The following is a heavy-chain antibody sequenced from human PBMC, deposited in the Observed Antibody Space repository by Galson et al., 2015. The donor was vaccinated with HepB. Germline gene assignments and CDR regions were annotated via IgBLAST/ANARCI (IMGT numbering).Heavy chain of an antibody. Sequence: PALVKPTQTLTLTCNFSGFSLSTSGAGVGWIRQPPGKALEWLALIYWDDDKRYSPSLKSRLMITTDSSKNQVVLTMAAMAPLDTATYYCAHRRGRGLFDSWGQGTLVTVSS. V-gene: IGHV2-5*02. D-gene: IGHD2-15*01. CDR2: IYWDDDK. J-gene: IGHJ4*02. CDR3: AHRRGRGLFDS. CDR1: GFSLSTSGAG.